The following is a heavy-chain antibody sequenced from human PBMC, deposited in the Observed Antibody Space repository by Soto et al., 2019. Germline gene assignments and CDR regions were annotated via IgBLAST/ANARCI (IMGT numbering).Heavy chain of an antibody. V-gene: IGHV4-34*01. CDR3: ARGPRLGSGSYYMVARLYLDP. CDR1: GGSFSGYY. J-gene: IGHJ5*02. D-gene: IGHD3-10*01. CDR2: INHSGST. Sequence: SETLSLTCAVYGGSFSGYYWSWIRQPPGKGLEWIGEINHSGSTNYNPSLKSRVTISVDTSKNQFSLKLSSVTAADTAVYYCARGPRLGSGSYYMVARLYLDPWGQGTLVTVSS.